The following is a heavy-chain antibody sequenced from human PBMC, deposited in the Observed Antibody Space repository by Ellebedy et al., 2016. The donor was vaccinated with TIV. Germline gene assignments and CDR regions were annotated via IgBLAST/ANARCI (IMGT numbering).Heavy chain of an antibody. V-gene: IGHV1-69*13. CDR1: GGTFSSYA. CDR3: ARDPYDSSGYYDY. J-gene: IGHJ4*02. CDR2: IIPIFGTA. Sequence: SVKVSXXASGGTFSSYAISWVRQAPGQGLEWMGGIIPIFGTANYAQKFQGRVTITADESTSTAYMELSSLRSEDTAVYYCARDPYDSSGYYDYWGQGTLVTVSS. D-gene: IGHD3-22*01.